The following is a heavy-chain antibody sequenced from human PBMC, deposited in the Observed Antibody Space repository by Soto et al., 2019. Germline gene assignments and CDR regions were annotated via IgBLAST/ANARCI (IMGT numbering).Heavy chain of an antibody. CDR1: GGSISSYY. D-gene: IGHD3-16*01. Sequence: QVQLQESGPGLVKPSETLSLTCTVSGGSISSYYWSWIRQPPGKGLEWIGYIYYTGSTNYNPSLKSRVIISVDTSKNQFSLKLSSVTAADTAVYYCARRWGDAFDIWGQGTMVTVSS. V-gene: IGHV4-59*08. CDR3: ARRWGDAFDI. J-gene: IGHJ3*02. CDR2: IYYTGST.